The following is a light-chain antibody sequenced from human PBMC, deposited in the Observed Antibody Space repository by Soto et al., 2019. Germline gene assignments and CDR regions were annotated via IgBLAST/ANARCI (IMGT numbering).Light chain of an antibody. J-gene: IGKJ1*01. CDR1: RSISGW. Sequence: DIQMTQSPSSLSPSVGDRVTITCRASRSISGWLAWYQQKPGKAPHLLIYKASSLESGVPSRFSGSGSGTEFTLTISSLQPDDFATYYCQQYNTYSPTFGQGTKVDIK. CDR3: QQYNTYSPT. CDR2: KAS. V-gene: IGKV1-5*03.